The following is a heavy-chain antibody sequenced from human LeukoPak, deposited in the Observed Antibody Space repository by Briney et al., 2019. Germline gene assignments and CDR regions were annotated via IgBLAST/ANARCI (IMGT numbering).Heavy chain of an antibody. Sequence: GGSLRLSCAASGFTFSSYEMNWVRQAPGKGLEWVSYISSSGSTIYYADSVKGRFTISRDNAKNSLYLQMNSLRAEDTAAYYCARDSYSSGWSPYYYYYMDVWGKGTTVTVSS. V-gene: IGHV3-48*03. CDR2: ISSSGSTI. D-gene: IGHD6-19*01. J-gene: IGHJ6*03. CDR3: ARDSYSSGWSPYYYYYMDV. CDR1: GFTFSSYE.